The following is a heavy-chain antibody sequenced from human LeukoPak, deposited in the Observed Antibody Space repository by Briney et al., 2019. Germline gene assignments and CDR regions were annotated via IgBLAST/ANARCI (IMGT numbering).Heavy chain of an antibody. Sequence: ASVTVSCKASGYTFTGYYMHWVRQAPGQGLEWMGWINPNSGGTNYAQKFQGRVTMTRDTFISTAYMELSRLRSDDTAVYYCARGPGGWYGSYWFDPWGQGTLVTVSS. V-gene: IGHV1-2*02. J-gene: IGHJ5*02. D-gene: IGHD6-19*01. CDR3: ARGPGGWYGSYWFDP. CDR1: GYTFTGYY. CDR2: INPNSGGT.